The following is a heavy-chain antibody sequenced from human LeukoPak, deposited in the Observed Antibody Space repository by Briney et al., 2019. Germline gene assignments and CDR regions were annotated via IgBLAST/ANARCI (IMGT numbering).Heavy chain of an antibody. D-gene: IGHD6-13*01. J-gene: IGHJ4*02. CDR2: IYYSGST. V-gene: IGHV4-59*01. CDR1: GGSISSYY. Sequence: SETLSLTCTVSGGSISSYYWSWIRQPPGKGLEWIGYIYYSGSTNYNPSLKSRVTISVDTSNNQFSLILSSVTAADTAVYYCARGYTNTWAFEYWGQGILVTVSS. CDR3: ARGYTNTWAFEY.